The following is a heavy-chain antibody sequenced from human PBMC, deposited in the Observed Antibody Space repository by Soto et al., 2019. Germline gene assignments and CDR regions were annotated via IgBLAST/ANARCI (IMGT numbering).Heavy chain of an antibody. J-gene: IGHJ4*02. V-gene: IGHV3-48*03. CDR3: ARGGADSSGYYYHPLDY. CDR2: ISHSGNPI. D-gene: IGHD3-22*01. Sequence: PGGSLRLSCAASGFTFSSYEMNWVRQAPGKGLERVSYISHSGNPIYYADSAKGRFTISRDNAKNSLYLQMNSLRAEDTAVYYCARGGADSSGYYYHPLDYWGQGTLVTVSS. CDR1: GFTFSSYE.